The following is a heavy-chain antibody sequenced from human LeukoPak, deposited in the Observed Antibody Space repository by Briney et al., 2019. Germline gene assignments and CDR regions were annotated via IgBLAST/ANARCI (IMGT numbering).Heavy chain of an antibody. CDR2: ISGSGGST. CDR1: GSTFSSYA. V-gene: IGHV3-23*01. D-gene: IGHD6-19*01. Sequence: QPGGSLRLSCAASGSTFSSYAMSWVRQAPGKGLEWVSAISGSGGSTYYADSVKGRFTISRDNSKNTLYLQMNSLRAEDTAVYYCARGIAVAGTSVYYYGMDVWGQGTTVTVSS. CDR3: ARGIAVAGTSVYYYGMDV. J-gene: IGHJ6*02.